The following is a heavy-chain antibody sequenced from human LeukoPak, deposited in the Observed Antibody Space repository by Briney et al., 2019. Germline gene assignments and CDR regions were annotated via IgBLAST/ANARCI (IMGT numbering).Heavy chain of an antibody. CDR2: ISYDATYE. D-gene: IGHD1-1*01. CDR1: GFTFSNYG. V-gene: IGHV3-30*18. CDR3: AKDGPGWNDSAFDY. J-gene: IGHJ4*02. Sequence: GGSLRLSCAASGFTFSNYGIHWVRQAPGKGLEWVAVISYDATYEYYTDSVKGRFTISRDNSNNTLYLQMNSLRAEDTAVYYCAKDGPGWNDSAFDYWGQGTLVTVSS.